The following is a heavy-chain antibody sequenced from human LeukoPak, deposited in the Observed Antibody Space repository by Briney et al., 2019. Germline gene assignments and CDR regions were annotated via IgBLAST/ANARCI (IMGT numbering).Heavy chain of an antibody. Sequence: GGSLRLSCAASGFNFNNYNMNWVRQAPGKGLEWVSYISSSGSTIYYADSVKGRFTISRDNAKNSLYLQMNSLRAEDTAVYYCARDLVVRGRWSWFDPWGQGTLVTVSS. CDR3: ARDLVVRGRWSWFDP. V-gene: IGHV3-48*04. J-gene: IGHJ5*02. D-gene: IGHD3-10*01. CDR1: GFNFNNYN. CDR2: ISSSGSTI.